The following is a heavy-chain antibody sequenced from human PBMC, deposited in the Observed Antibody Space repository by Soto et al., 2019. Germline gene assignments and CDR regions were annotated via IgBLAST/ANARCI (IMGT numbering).Heavy chain of an antibody. CDR1: GFTFSIYS. D-gene: IGHD2-21*02. Sequence: QVQLVESGGGVVQPGRSLRLSCVASGFTFSIYSMHWVRQAPGKGLEWVALISYDESNEYYADSVKGRFTISRDNSKSRVFLQMDSLRPEDTAIYYCATRHLEFCGGGCYSGYFDYWGQGTLVTVSS. CDR3: ATRHLEFCGGGCYSGYFDY. J-gene: IGHJ4*02. CDR2: ISYDESNE. V-gene: IGHV3-30-3*01.